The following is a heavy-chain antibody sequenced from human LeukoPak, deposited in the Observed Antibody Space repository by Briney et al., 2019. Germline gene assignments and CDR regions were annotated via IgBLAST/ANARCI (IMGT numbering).Heavy chain of an antibody. J-gene: IGHJ4*02. D-gene: IGHD1-26*01. V-gene: IGHV1-69*01. Sequence: GPSVKLSCKASGGTSSSYSISWVRQAPRHGREWMGAIIPIFGTANYAQKFQGRVTITADESTSTAYMELSSLRSEDTAVYYCARDWAELHRFDYWGQGTLVTVSS. CDR2: IIPIFGTA. CDR1: GGTSSSYS. CDR3: ARDWAELHRFDY.